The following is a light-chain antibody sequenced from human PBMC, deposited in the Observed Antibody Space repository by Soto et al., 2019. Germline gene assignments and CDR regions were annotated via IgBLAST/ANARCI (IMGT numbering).Light chain of an antibody. Sequence: DIVMTQSPESLAVSLGERATINCKSSQSVFYSSNNQNYLAWYQQKPGQPPKLLIYWASTRESGVPDRFSGSGSWTDFTLTVSSLQAEDAAVYYCQQSYSHPRTFGQGTRVEIK. J-gene: IGKJ1*01. CDR2: WAS. CDR1: QSVFYSSNNQNY. CDR3: QQSYSHPRT. V-gene: IGKV4-1*01.